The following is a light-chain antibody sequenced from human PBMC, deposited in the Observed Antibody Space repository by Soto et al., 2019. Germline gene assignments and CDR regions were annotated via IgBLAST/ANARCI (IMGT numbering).Light chain of an antibody. V-gene: IGKV3-20*01. CDR1: QSISGTY. CDR2: DVS. CDR3: QQYGTSPLT. J-gene: IGKJ5*01. Sequence: TVLTQSPGTLSLSPGERATLSCRASQSISGTYLAWYQQKPGQAHRLLIYDVSSRATGIPDRFSGSGSGADFTLTISRLEPEDSAVYYCQQYGTSPLTFGQGTRLEIK.